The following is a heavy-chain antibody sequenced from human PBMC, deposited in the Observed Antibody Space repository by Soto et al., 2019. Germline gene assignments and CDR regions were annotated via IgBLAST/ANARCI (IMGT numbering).Heavy chain of an antibody. CDR2: IYPDDSDT. CDR3: ARQGIGAAYYFDY. D-gene: IGHD6-13*01. V-gene: IGHV5-51*01. CDR1: GCSFTSYW. J-gene: IGHJ4*02. Sequence: GESLKISCKGSGCSFTSYWIGWVRQMPGKGLEWMGIIYPDDSDTRYSPSFQGQVTISADKSISTAYLQWSSLKASDTAMYFCARQGIGAAYYFDYWGQGALVTVSS.